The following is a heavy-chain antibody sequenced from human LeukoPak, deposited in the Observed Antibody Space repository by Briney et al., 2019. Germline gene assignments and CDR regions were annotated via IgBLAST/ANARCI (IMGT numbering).Heavy chain of an antibody. D-gene: IGHD3-22*01. Sequence: GESLKISCKASGYSFTSYWIGWVRPMAGKGLEWMGIIYPGDSDTTYSPSFQGQVTISADKSISTAYLQWSSLKASDTAMYCARQRPGYYDSSGYHYLPPDFDYWGQGTLVTVSS. V-gene: IGHV5-51*01. CDR3: ARQRPGYYDSSGYHYLPPDFDY. CDR1: GYSFTSYW. CDR2: IYPGDSDT. J-gene: IGHJ4*02.